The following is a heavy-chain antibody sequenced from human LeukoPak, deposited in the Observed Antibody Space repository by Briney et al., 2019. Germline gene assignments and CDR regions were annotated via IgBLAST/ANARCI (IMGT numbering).Heavy chain of an antibody. CDR3: ARDSNSGFY. CDR1: GGSFSGYY. V-gene: IGHV4-34*01. J-gene: IGHJ4*02. Sequence: SETLSLTCAVYGGSFSGYYWSWIRQPPGKGLEWIGEINHSGSTNYNPSLKSRVTISVDTSKNQFSLKLSSVTAADTAVYYCARDSNSGFYWGQGTLVTVSS. CDR2: INHSGST. D-gene: IGHD2-8*01.